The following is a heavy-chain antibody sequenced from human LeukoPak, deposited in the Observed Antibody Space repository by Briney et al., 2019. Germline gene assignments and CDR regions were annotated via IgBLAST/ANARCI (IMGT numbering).Heavy chain of an antibody. V-gene: IGHV3-21*01. Sequence: GGSLRLSCAASGFTFSSYSMNWVRQAPGKGLEWVSSISSSSSYIYCADSVKGRFTISRDNAKNSLYLQMNSLRAEDTAVYYCARSGYSGYMAPDAFDIWGQGTMVTVSS. CDR2: ISSSSSYI. D-gene: IGHD5-12*01. CDR3: ARSGYSGYMAPDAFDI. J-gene: IGHJ3*02. CDR1: GFTFSSYS.